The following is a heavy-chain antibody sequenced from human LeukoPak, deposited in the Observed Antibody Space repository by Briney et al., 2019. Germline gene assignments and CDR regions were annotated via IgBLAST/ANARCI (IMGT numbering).Heavy chain of an antibody. D-gene: IGHD3-22*01. V-gene: IGHV1-2*02. CDR3: ASSRKYYHDSSGPDAFDI. CDR2: INPNSGGT. J-gene: IGHJ3*02. Sequence: ASVKVSCKASGYTFIGYYIHWVRQGPGQGLEWMGWINPNSGGTNYEQKFQGRVTMTRDTSISTAYMELSRLRSDDTAVYCCASSRKYYHDSSGPDAFDIWGQGTMVTVSS. CDR1: GYTFIGYY.